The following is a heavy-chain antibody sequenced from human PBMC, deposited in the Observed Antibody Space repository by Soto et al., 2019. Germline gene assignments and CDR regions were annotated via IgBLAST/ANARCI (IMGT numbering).Heavy chain of an antibody. V-gene: IGHV3-23*01. CDR2: ISGSGGST. J-gene: IGHJ5*01. CDR3: AKRIAVAGSPLYNWSDF. D-gene: IGHD6-19*01. CDR1: GFTFSSYA. Sequence: PGGSLRLSCAASGFTFSSYAMSWVRQAPGKGLEWVSAISGSGGSTYYADSVKGRFTISRGNSKNTLYLQMNSLRAEDTAVYYCAKRIAVAGSPLYNWSDFCGQGTLVTVSS.